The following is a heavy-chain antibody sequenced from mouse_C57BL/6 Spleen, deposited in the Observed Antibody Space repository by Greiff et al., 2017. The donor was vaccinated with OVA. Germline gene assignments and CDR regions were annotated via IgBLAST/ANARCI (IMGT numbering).Heavy chain of an antibody. CDR3: TRLYYYYFDY. J-gene: IGHJ2*01. Sequence: QVQLQQSGAELVRPGASVTLSCKASGYTFTDYEMHWVKQTPVHGLEWIGAIDPETGGTAYNQKFKGKAILTADKSSSTAYMELRSLTSEDSAVYYCTRLYYYYFDYWGQGTTLTVSS. V-gene: IGHV1-15*01. CDR1: GYTFTDYE. D-gene: IGHD2-1*01. CDR2: IDPETGGT.